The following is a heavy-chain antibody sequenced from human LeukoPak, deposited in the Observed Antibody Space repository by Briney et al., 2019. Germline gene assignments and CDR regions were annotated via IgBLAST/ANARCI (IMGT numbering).Heavy chain of an antibody. Sequence: GASVKVSCKASGGTFSSYAISWVRQAPGQGLEWMGGIIPIFGTANYAQKFQGRVTITTDESTSTAYMELSSLRSKDTAVYYCARDSSSSRGFDYWGQGTLVTVSS. V-gene: IGHV1-69*05. D-gene: IGHD6-6*01. CDR3: ARDSSSSRGFDY. CDR1: GGTFSSYA. CDR2: IIPIFGTA. J-gene: IGHJ4*02.